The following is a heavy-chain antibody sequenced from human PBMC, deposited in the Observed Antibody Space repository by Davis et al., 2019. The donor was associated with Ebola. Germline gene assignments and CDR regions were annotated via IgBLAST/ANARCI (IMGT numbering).Heavy chain of an antibody. CDR3: AKDGERSSGWLIVYFDY. Sequence: GESLKISCAGSAFTFSTYSMNWVRQAPGKGPEWVSSISSDSDYIYYADSVKGRFTISRDNSKNTLYLQMNSLRAEDTAVYYCAKDGERSSGWLIVYFDYWGQGTLVTVSS. J-gene: IGHJ4*02. D-gene: IGHD6-19*01. CDR1: AFTFSTYS. CDR2: ISSDSDYI. V-gene: IGHV3-21*01.